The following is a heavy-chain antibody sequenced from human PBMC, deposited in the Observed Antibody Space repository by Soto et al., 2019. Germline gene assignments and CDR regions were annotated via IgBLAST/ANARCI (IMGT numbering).Heavy chain of an antibody. CDR3: ARARMVRGIIYYYGMDV. CDR2: IYYSGST. Sequence: QVQLQESGPGLVKSSQTLSLTCTVSGGSISSDGNYWSWIRQHPGKGLEWIGYIYYSGSTNYNPSLKCRVTISVDTSKNQFSLKLNSVTAADTAVYYCARARMVRGIIYYYGMDVWGQGTTVTVSS. D-gene: IGHD3-10*01. V-gene: IGHV4-31*03. J-gene: IGHJ6*02. CDR1: GGSISSDGNY.